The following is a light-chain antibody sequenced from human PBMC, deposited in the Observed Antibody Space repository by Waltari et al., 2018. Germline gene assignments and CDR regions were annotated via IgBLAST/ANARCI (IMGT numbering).Light chain of an antibody. J-gene: IGKJ3*01. CDR3: QQYGSSPIT. CDR2: GAS. Sequence: ELVLTQSPGTLSLSPGASATLSCRASQRVSSSYLAGYQQKPGQAPRLLIYGASSRATGIPDRFSGRGSGTDFTLTISRLEPEDFAVYYCQQYGSSPITFGPGTKVDIK. CDR1: QRVSSSY. V-gene: IGKV3-20*01.